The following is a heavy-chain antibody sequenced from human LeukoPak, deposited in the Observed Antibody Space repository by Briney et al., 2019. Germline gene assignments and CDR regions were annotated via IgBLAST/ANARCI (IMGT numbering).Heavy chain of an antibody. CDR3: ATRGSGSPFDP. D-gene: IGHD3-10*01. J-gene: IGHJ5*02. CDR2: IYYSGST. CDR1: GASISGYY. V-gene: IGHV4-59*01. Sequence: SETLSLTCTVSGASISGYYWSWIRQPPGKGLEWIGCIYYSGSTNYNPSLKSRVTISLDRSKNQFSLKLSSVTAADTAVYYCATRGSGSPFDPWGQGTLVTVSS.